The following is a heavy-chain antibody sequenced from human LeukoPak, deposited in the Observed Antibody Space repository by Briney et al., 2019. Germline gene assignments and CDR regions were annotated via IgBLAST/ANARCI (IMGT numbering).Heavy chain of an antibody. CDR1: GFTFSSYS. CDR2: ISSSSSYI. CDR3: ARDYPEYCSGGSCYSNYYYYMDV. Sequence: KPGGSLRLSCAASGFTFSSYSMNWVRQAPGKGLEWVSSISSSSSYIYYTDSVKGRFTISRDNAKNSLYLQMNSLRAEDTAVYYCARDYPEYCSGGSCYSNYYYYMDVWGKGTTVTVSS. V-gene: IGHV3-21*01. D-gene: IGHD2-15*01. J-gene: IGHJ6*03.